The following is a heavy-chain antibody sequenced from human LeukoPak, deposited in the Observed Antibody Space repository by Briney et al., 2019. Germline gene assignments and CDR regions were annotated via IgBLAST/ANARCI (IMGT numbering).Heavy chain of an antibody. CDR2: IHHSGST. Sequence: SETLSLTCAVYGGSFSGFYWSWIRQPPGKGLEWIREIHHSGSTNYNPSLKSRVTISVDTSKNQFSLKLSSVTAADTAVYYCARMREIAATGISGGDYWGQGTLVTVSS. J-gene: IGHJ4*02. CDR3: ARMREIAATGISGGDY. CDR1: GGSFSGFY. V-gene: IGHV4-34*01. D-gene: IGHD6-13*01.